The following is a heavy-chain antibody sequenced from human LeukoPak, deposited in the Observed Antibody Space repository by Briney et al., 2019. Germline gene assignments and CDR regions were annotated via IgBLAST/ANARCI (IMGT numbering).Heavy chain of an antibody. V-gene: IGHV3-48*04. J-gene: IGHJ4*02. CDR2: ISSSSSTI. CDR3: AREGSYYDSSGYYHQFDY. CDR1: GFTFSSYS. Sequence: GGSLRLSCAASGFTFSSYSMNWVRQAPGKGLEWVSYISSSSSTIYYADSVKGRFTISRDNAKNSLYLQMNSLRAEDTAVYHCAREGSYYDSSGYYHQFDYWGQGTLVTVSS. D-gene: IGHD3-22*01.